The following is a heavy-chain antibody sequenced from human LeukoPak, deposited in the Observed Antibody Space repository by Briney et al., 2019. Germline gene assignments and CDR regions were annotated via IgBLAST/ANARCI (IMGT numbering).Heavy chain of an antibody. CDR2: IYYSGST. D-gene: IGHD6-19*01. V-gene: IGHV4-39*01. CDR1: GGSVSSRSYY. Sequence: PSETLSLTCTVSGGSVSSRSYYWGWVRQPPGKGLEWIGSIYYSGSTYYNPSLTSRVTISVDTSKNQFSLKLSSVTAADTAVYFCARHIEYSSGWLDYWGQGTLVTVSS. CDR3: ARHIEYSSGWLDY. J-gene: IGHJ4*02.